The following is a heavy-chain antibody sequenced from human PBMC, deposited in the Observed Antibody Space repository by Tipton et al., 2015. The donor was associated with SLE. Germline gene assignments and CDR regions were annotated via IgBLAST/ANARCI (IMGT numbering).Heavy chain of an antibody. V-gene: IGHV4-39*01. Sequence: LRLSCTVSGGSISSRSYYWGWIRQPPGKGLEWIGSIYYSGGTYYNPSLKSRVTISVDTSKNQFSLKLSSVTAADTAVYYCARSSYSSGWDYWGQGTLVTVSS. J-gene: IGHJ4*02. CDR3: ARSSYSSGWDY. D-gene: IGHD6-19*01. CDR2: IYYSGGT. CDR1: GGSISSRSYY.